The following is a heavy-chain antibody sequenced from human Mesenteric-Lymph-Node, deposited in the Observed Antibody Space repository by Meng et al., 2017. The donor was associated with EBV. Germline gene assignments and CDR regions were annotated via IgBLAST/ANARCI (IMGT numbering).Heavy chain of an antibody. J-gene: IGHJ4*02. Sequence: VQLQQWGAGLLQPSETLSLPGAGHGGSFRDYYWSWNRQPPGKGLEWIGEINHSGNTHNNPSLKSRVSMSVDTSKNQFSLKLDSVTAADTAMYYCAGHVGRGGDYWDQGALVTVSS. CDR1: GGSFRDYY. D-gene: IGHD3-10*01. CDR3: AGHVGRGGDY. V-gene: IGHV4-34*01. CDR2: INHSGNT.